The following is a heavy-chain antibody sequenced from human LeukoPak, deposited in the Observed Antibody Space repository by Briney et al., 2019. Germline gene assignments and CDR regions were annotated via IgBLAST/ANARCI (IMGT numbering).Heavy chain of an antibody. V-gene: IGHV4-34*01. Sequence: SETLSLTCAVYGGSFSGYYWSWIRQPPGKGLEWIGEINHSGSTNYNPSLKSRVTISLDTSKNHFSLKLSSVTAADTAVYYCSEFRGAVDYWGQGTLVTVSS. D-gene: IGHD3-10*01. J-gene: IGHJ4*02. CDR1: GGSFSGYY. CDR2: INHSGST. CDR3: SEFRGAVDY.